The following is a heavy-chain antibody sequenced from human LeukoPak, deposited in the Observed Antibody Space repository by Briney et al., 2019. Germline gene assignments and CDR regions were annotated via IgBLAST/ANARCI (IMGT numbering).Heavy chain of an antibody. D-gene: IGHD1-1*01. Sequence: PSGTLSLTCSVSGVSLRGHYWSWIRQAPGKGLEWIGYIYYTGSTTYNPSLKSRVSMSLDTSQNQFSLRVYSVTSADTAVYYCARVTTDRYADSWGQGTLVIVSS. CDR3: ARVTTDRYADS. CDR1: GVSLRGHY. V-gene: IGHV4-59*11. CDR2: IYYTGST. J-gene: IGHJ4*02.